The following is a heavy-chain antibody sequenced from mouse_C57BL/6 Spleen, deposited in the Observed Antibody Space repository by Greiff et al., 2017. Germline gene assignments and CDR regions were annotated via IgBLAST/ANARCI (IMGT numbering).Heavy chain of an antibody. CDR2: IYPGDGDT. D-gene: IGHD2-4*01. Sequence: VQLVESGPELVKPGASVKISCKASGYAFSSSWMNWVKQRPGKGLEWIGRIYPGDGDTNYNGKFKGKATLTADKSSSTAYMQLSSLTSEDSAVYFGARVITYYYAMDYWGQGTSVTVSS. J-gene: IGHJ4*01. V-gene: IGHV1-82*01. CDR3: ARVITYYYAMDY. CDR1: GYAFSSSW.